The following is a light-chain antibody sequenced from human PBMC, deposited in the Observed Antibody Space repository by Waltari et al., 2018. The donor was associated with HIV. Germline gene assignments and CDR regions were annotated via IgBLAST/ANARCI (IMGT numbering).Light chain of an antibody. V-gene: IGLV1-51*01. CDR1: TSNIAYNL. Sequence: QSVLTQPPSVSATPGQRVTISCSGRTSNIAYNLVSWYQHIPGTAPKLLIYDDTERPSGIPDRFSGSRSGTSATLGITGLQTGDEADYYCATWDSSLNALLFGGGTKLTAL. J-gene: IGLJ2*01. CDR2: DDT. CDR3: ATWDSSLNALL.